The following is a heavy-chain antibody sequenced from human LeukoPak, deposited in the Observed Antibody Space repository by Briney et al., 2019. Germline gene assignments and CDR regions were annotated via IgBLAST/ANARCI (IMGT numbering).Heavy chain of an antibody. CDR1: GYTFNSDD. D-gene: IGHD3-10*01. J-gene: IGHJ6*03. CDR3: ARGVVTMVRGVMTRSYYMDV. CDR2: MNPNSGNT. Sequence: GASVKVSCKASGYTFNSDDINWVRQATGQGLEWMGWMNPNSGNTGYAQKFQGRVTITRNTSISTAYMELSSLRSEDTAVYYCARGVVTMVRGVMTRSYYMDVWGKGTTVTVSS. V-gene: IGHV1-8*03.